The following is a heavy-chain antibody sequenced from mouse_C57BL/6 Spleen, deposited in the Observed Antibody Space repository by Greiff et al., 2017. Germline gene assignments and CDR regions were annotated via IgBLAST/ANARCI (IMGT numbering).Heavy chain of an antibody. Sequence: QVQLKQPGAELVKPGASVKLSCKASGYTFTSYWMHWVKQRPGRGLEWIGRIDPNSGGTKYNEKFKSKATLTGDKLSSTACMQLSGLTSEDSAVYYCARLGVGDYWGQGTTLTVSS. CDR3: ARLGVGDY. CDR1: GYTFTSYW. D-gene: IGHD1-1*02. J-gene: IGHJ2*01. V-gene: IGHV1-72*01. CDR2: IDPNSGGT.